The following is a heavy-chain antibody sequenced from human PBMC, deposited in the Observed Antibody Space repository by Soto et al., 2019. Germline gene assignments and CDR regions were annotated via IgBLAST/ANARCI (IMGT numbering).Heavy chain of an antibody. J-gene: IGHJ4*02. CDR3: ARAIKRWEVNYYFDF. D-gene: IGHD1-26*01. CDR1: GSTFNNFA. Sequence: QVVLLQSGAEVKEPGSSVRVSCQVSGSTFNNFAFSWVRQATGHGPGWMGGIVVDSNTAEYSHRFQYRVTITADTSTDTLYMELGSLTFEDTAVYYCARAIKRWEVNYYFDFWGQGTLVTVSS. CDR2: IVVDSNTA. V-gene: IGHV1-69*06.